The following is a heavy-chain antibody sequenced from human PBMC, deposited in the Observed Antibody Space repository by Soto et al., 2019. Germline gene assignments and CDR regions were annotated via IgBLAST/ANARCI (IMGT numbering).Heavy chain of an antibody. CDR3: ARRPPGSGWYDYYYYYYMDV. J-gene: IGHJ6*03. D-gene: IGHD6-19*01. CDR2: ITTHNGNT. CDR1: GYTFSTYG. V-gene: IGHV1-18*01. Sequence: ASVKVSCKASGYTFSTYGFSWVRQAPGQGLEWMGWITTHNGNTKYAQKLQGRVTMTTDTSTSTAYMELRSLRSDDTAVHYCARRPPGSGWYDYYYYYYMDVWGKGTTVTVSS.